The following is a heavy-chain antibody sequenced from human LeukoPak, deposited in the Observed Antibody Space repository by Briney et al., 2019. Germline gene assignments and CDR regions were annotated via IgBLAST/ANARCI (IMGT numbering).Heavy chain of an antibody. CDR2: ISGSGSST. D-gene: IGHD6-25*01. CDR3: APLAANIFDY. J-gene: IGHJ4*02. Sequence: PGGSLRLSCAVSGLTVSDNYMSWVRQAPGKGLEWVSAISGSGSSTYYAGSVRGRFTTSRDNSKRTVYLQMNSLRVEDTAVYYCAPLAANIFDYWGQGTLVTASS. V-gene: IGHV3-23*01. CDR1: GLTVSDNY.